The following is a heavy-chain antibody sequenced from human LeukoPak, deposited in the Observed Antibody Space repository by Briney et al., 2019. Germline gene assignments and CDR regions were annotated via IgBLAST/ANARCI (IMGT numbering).Heavy chain of an antibody. V-gene: IGHV5-51*01. CDR2: IYPGDSDN. Sequence: PGEALQISCQASGSLFTTYWIGWGRPVAGKGLEWVANIYPGDSDNRYSPSFEGQVTISADKSLNTLYLQWYSLKASDTAVYYCARVDRADCRGPRCSSGSGALDISGQGAMVTVSS. CDR1: GSLFTTYW. J-gene: IGHJ3*02. CDR3: ARVDRADCRGPRCSSGSGALDI. D-gene: IGHD2-21*01.